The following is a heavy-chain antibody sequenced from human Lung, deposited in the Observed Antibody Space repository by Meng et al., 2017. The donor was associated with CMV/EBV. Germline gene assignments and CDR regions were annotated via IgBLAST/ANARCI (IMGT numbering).Heavy chain of an antibody. CDR1: GGSVSRGFSH. Sequence: SETLSLTCSVSGGSVSRGFSHWGWIRQPPGKGLEWIGTLHYGGTTYPNPSLKSRVTISVDTSNNHFSLNLTSVTAADTAVYYCERDMRPMMRFDHWGQGTQVTVSS. CDR2: LHYGGTT. J-gene: IGHJ5*02. CDR3: ERDMRPMMRFDH. V-gene: IGHV4-39*07. D-gene: IGHD3-22*01.